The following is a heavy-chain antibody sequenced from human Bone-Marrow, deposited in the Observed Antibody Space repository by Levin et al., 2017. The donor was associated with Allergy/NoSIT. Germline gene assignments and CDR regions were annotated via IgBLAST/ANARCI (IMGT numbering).Heavy chain of an antibody. CDR2: IWYDGSNQ. CDR3: ARWYGDYFAWDH. Sequence: HPGGSLRLSCAASGDKFSGHGMHWVRLAPGKGLEWVSGIWYDGSNQYYADSVKGRFTISRDNSQNTLYLHMNDLRADDTAVYYCARWYGDYFAWDHWGQGTLVTVSS. CDR1: GDKFSGHG. J-gene: IGHJ4*02. D-gene: IGHD2/OR15-2a*01. V-gene: IGHV3-33*01.